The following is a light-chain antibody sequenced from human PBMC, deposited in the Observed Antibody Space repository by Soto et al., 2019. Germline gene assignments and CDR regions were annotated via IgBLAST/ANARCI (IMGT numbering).Light chain of an antibody. J-gene: IGKJ2*01. CDR1: QSISSY. Sequence: DIQMTQSPSSPSASVGDRVTIACRASQSISSYLNWFQQKPGRAPKLLIYAASALRSGVPSRFRGSGSGTEFTLTISSLQPEDFATYYCQQSYSTPYTFGQGTKLDIK. V-gene: IGKV1-39*01. CDR3: QQSYSTPYT. CDR2: AAS.